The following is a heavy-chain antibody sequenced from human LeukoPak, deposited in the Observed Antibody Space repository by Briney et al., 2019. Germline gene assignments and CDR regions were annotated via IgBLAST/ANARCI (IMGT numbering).Heavy chain of an antibody. D-gene: IGHD3-22*01. CDR1: GGSFSGYY. CDR2: INHSGST. Sequence: SETLSLTCAVYGGSFSGYYWSWIRQPPGKGLEWIGEINHSGSTNYNPSIKSRVTISVDTSKNQFSLKLSSVTAADTAVYYCARATTYDSSGYYYYLFDYWGQGALVTVSS. J-gene: IGHJ4*02. CDR3: ARATTYDSSGYYYYLFDY. V-gene: IGHV4-34*01.